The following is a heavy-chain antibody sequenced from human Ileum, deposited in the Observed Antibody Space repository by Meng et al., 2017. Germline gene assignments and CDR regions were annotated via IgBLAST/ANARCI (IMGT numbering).Heavy chain of an antibody. CDR1: GDSVSSNTAT. J-gene: IGHJ5*02. V-gene: IGHV6-1*01. D-gene: IGHD1-1*01. Sequence: SETLSLTCAISGDSVSSNTATWSWIRQSPSRGLEWLGRTYYRSKWYDDYALSVNSRITINPDTSKNQFSLQLTTVTPEDTAVYYCARGVNTGSYVYWFDPWGQGTLVTVSS. CDR2: TYYRSKWYD. CDR3: ARGVNTGSYVYWFDP.